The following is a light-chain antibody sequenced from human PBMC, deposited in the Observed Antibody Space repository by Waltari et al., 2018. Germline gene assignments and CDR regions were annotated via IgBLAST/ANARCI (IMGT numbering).Light chain of an antibody. J-gene: IGKJ1*01. Sequence: ESVLTQSPGTLSVSPGERATLSCRASESVSTDLAWYHQKLGQAPRLLIYDASKRAIGIPARFSGSGSGTDFTLTISSLEPEDFAVYYCQQRPNWRFGRGTKVEMK. CDR1: ESVSTD. CDR2: DAS. CDR3: QQRPNWR. V-gene: IGKV3-11*01.